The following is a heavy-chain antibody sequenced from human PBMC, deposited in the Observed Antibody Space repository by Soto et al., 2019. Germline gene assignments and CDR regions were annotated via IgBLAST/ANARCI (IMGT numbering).Heavy chain of an antibody. CDR2: ISAYNGNA. Sequence: ASVKVSCKASGYTFTSYGISWVRQAPGQGLDWMGWISAYNGNAKYAQDLQGRVTMTTDTSTSTAYMELRSLRSDDTAMYYCARFSGGSYNTYYFYYGMDVWGQGTTVTVSS. V-gene: IGHV1-18*04. J-gene: IGHJ6*02. D-gene: IGHD2-15*01. CDR3: ARFSGGSYNTYYFYYGMDV. CDR1: GYTFTSYG.